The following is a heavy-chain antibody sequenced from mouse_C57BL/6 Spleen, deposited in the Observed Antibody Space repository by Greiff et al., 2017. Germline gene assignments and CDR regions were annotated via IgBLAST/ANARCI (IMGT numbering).Heavy chain of an antibody. CDR2: ILPGSGST. D-gene: IGHD1-1*01. J-gene: IGHJ1*03. CDR1: GYTFTGYW. Sequence: LMESGAELMKPGASVKLSCKATGYTFTGYWIEWVKQRTGHGLEWIGEILPGSGSTNYNEQFKGKATFTADTSANTAYMQRSSLTTEDSASYDCARSTTVVDWYFDVWGTGTTVTVSS. CDR3: ARSTTVVDWYFDV. V-gene: IGHV1-9*01.